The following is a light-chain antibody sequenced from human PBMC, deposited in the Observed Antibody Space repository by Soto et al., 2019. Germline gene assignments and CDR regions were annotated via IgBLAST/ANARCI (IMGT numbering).Light chain of an antibody. Sequence: EIVLTQSPGTLSLSPVERATLSCRASQSVSSYLAWYQQKPGQAPRLLIYDASNRATGIPARFSGSGSGTDFTLTISSLQSEDFAVYYCQQYNNWPPTWTFGQGTKVDI. V-gene: IGKV3-11*01. J-gene: IGKJ1*01. CDR2: DAS. CDR1: QSVSSY. CDR3: QQYNNWPPTWT.